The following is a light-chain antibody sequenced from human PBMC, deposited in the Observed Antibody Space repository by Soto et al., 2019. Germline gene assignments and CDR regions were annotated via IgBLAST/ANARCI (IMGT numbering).Light chain of an antibody. V-gene: IGKV3-20*01. CDR1: QSVNGNY. Sequence: EIVLTQSPGTLSLSPGERATLSCRASQSVNGNYLAWYQQKPGQAPRLLIFGASNRATGIPDRFSGSGSGADFTLTISRLEPKDFAVYYCQQYGSSPPRTFGQGTKVEIK. CDR3: QQYGSSPPRT. J-gene: IGKJ1*01. CDR2: GAS.